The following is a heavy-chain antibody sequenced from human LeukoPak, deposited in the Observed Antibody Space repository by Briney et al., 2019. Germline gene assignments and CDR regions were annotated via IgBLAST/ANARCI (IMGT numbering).Heavy chain of an antibody. D-gene: IGHD3-22*01. V-gene: IGHV1-18*01. J-gene: IGHJ5*02. CDR2: ISAYNGNT. CDR1: GYTFTSHG. CDR3: ARDPGFRMPYYYDSSGYPIRFDP. Sequence: ASVKVSCKASGYTFTSHGISWVRQAPGQGLEWMGWISAYNGNTNYAQKLQGRVTMTTDTSTSTAYMELRSLRSDDTAVYYCARDPGFRMPYYYDSSGYPIRFDPWGQGTLVTVSS.